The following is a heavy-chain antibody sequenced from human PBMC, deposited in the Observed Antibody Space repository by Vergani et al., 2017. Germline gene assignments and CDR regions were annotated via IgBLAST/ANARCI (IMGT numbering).Heavy chain of an antibody. V-gene: IGHV1-69*04. CDR3: ARDLGGVVPTDY. CDR1: GGTFSSYA. J-gene: IGHJ4*02. Sequence: QVQLVQSGAEVKKPGSSVKVSCKASGGTFSSYAISWVRQAPGQGLEWMGRIIPILGIANYAQKFQGRVTITADKSTSTAYMELSSLRSDDTAVYYCARDLGGVVPTDYWGQGTLVTVSS. D-gene: IGHD2-2*01. CDR2: IIPILGIA.